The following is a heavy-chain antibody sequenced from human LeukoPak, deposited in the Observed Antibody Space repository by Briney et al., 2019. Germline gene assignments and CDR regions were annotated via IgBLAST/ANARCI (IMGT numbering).Heavy chain of an antibody. CDR3: ARDSVGYSYGTNWFDP. D-gene: IGHD5-18*01. J-gene: IGHJ5*02. Sequence: GGSLRLSCAASGFTFSSYWMSWVRQAPGKGLEWVANIKQDGSEKYYVDPVKGRFTISRDNAKNSLYLQMNSLRAEDTAVYYCARDSVGYSYGTNWFDPWGQGTLVTVSS. CDR2: IKQDGSEK. CDR1: GFTFSSYW. V-gene: IGHV3-7*01.